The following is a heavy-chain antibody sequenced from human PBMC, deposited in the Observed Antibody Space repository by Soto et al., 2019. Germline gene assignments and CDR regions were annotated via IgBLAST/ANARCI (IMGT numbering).Heavy chain of an antibody. CDR2: ISAYNGNT. D-gene: IGHD2-2*01. Sequence: ASVKVSCKASGYTFTSYGISWVRQAPGQGLEWMGWISAYNGNTNYSQKLQGRVTMTTDTSTSTAYMELSSLRSEDTAVYYCVREYGLCSSTSCYAYYYYIDVWGKGTTVTVS. J-gene: IGHJ6*03. CDR3: VREYGLCSSTSCYAYYYYIDV. CDR1: GYTFTSYG. V-gene: IGHV1-18*01.